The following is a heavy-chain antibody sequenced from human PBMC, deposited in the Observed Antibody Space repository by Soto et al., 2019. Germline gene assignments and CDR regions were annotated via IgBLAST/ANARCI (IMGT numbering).Heavy chain of an antibody. CDR3: ARYNCSGGSCYSGFDY. V-gene: IGHV4-39*01. CDR1: GGSISSSSYY. J-gene: IGHJ4*02. D-gene: IGHD2-15*01. Sequence: PSETLSLTCTVSGGSISSSSYYWGWIRQPPGKGLEWIGSIYYSGSTYYNPSLKSRVTISVDTSKNQFSLKLSSVTAADTAVYYCARYNCSGGSCYSGFDYWGQGTLVTVS. CDR2: IYYSGST.